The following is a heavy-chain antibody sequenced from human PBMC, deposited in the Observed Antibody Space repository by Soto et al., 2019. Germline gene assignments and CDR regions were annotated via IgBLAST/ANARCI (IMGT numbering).Heavy chain of an antibody. D-gene: IGHD7-27*01. Sequence: QVQLQESGPGLMKPSETLSLTCSVSGGSISNHYWSWIRRPPGKGLEWIGYIYYNGNTNYNPSLKSRVTMSVDTSRNQISLKLTTVTAADTAVYYCTRANWYSEYWGQGTLVTVSS. CDR3: TRANWYSEY. V-gene: IGHV4-59*11. CDR1: GGSISNHY. CDR2: IYYNGNT. J-gene: IGHJ4*02.